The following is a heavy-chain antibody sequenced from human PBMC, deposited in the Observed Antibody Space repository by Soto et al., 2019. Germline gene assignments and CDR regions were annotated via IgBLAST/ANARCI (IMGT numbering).Heavy chain of an antibody. CDR3: AKARSGVAVAQHFDY. D-gene: IGHD6-19*01. V-gene: IGHV3-9*01. CDR2: ISWNSGSI. CDR1: GFTFDDYA. J-gene: IGHJ4*02. Sequence: EVQLVESGGGLVQPGRSLRLSCAASGFTFDDYAMHWVRQAPGKGLEWVSGISWNSGSIGYADSVKGRFTISRDNAKNSLYLQMNSLRAEDTALYYCAKARSGVAVAQHFDYWGQGTLVTVSS.